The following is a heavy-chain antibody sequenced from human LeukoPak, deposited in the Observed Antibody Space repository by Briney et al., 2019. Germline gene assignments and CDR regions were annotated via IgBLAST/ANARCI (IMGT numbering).Heavy chain of an antibody. D-gene: IGHD5-12*01. CDR3: ARAVDSGYDSPFDY. CDR2: IYYSGST. J-gene: IGHJ4*02. CDR1: GGSISSSSYY. V-gene: IGHV4-39*07. Sequence: PSETLSLTCTVSGGSISSSSYYWGWIRQPPGKGLEWIGSIYYSGSTYYNRSLKSRVTISVDTSKNQFSLKLSSVTAADTAVYYCARAVDSGYDSPFDYWGQGTLVTVSS.